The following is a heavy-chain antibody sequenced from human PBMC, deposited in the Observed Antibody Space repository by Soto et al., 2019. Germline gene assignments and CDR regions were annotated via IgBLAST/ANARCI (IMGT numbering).Heavy chain of an antibody. Sequence: QVQLVQSGAEVKKPGDSVKVSCKASGYTFGHFYITCVRQAPGQGLEWMGAISPHNRNTNYAEKFRGRVTMTTDTSTTTAYMELRSLSSDDTAVYYCARDEGGYDILTGYYKAHHFDQWGQGALVTVSS. J-gene: IGHJ4*02. V-gene: IGHV1-18*01. CDR3: ARDEGGYDILTGYYKAHHFDQ. CDR1: GYTFGHFY. D-gene: IGHD3-9*01. CDR2: ISPHNRNT.